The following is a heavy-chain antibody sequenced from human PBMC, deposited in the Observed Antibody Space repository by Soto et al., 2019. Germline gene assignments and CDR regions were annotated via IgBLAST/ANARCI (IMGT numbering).Heavy chain of an antibody. J-gene: IGHJ4*02. Sequence: QVQLVESGGGVVQPGRSLRLSCAASGFTFSSYGMHWVRQAPGKGLEWVAVISYDGSNKYYADSVKGRFTISRDNSKNTRYLQMNSLRAEDTAVYYCAKLRDYYYGSGSYFPDYWGQGTLVTVSS. CDR2: ISYDGSNK. CDR3: AKLRDYYYGSGSYFPDY. V-gene: IGHV3-30*18. D-gene: IGHD3-10*01. CDR1: GFTFSSYG.